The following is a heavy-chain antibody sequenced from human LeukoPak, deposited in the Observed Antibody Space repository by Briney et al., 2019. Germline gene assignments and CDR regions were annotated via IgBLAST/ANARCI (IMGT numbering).Heavy chain of an antibody. CDR1: GYTFTSYD. V-gene: IGHV1-8*01. CDR2: MNPNSGNT. D-gene: IGHD3-22*01. CDR3: ATPGTPPYDSSGYFDY. Sequence: ASVKVACKASGYTFTSYDINWVRQATGQGLEWMGWMNPNSGNTGYAQKFQGRVTMTRNTFISTAYMELSSLRSEDTAVYYCATPGTPPYDSSGYFDYWGQGTLVTVSS. J-gene: IGHJ4*02.